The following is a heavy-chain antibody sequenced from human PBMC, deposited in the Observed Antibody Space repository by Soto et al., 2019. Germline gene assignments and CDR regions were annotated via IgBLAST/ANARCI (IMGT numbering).Heavy chain of an antibody. CDR1: GFTFGSSA. Sequence: LVQSGPDVKKPGTSVKVSCKTSGFTFGSSAVPWVRQVRGQRLEWIGWIVVASGYSNVAQKFQDRVSLTRDLSTNTAFMEVSSLTSEDSAMYYCAADVIGVAGDFDHWGQGTLVSVSS. D-gene: IGHD6-19*01. CDR3: AADVIGVAGDFDH. V-gene: IGHV1-58*01. CDR2: IVVASGYS. J-gene: IGHJ4*02.